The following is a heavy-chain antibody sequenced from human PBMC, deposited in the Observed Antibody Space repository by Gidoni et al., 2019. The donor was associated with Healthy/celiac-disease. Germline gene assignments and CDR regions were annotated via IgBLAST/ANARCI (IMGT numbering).Heavy chain of an antibody. Sequence: QVQLVESGGGVVQPGRSLRLSCAASGFPSSRYAMHWVRQAPGKGLEWVAVISYDGSNKYYADSVKGRFTISRDNSKNTLYLQMNSLRAEDTAVYYCAREELRFLEWLSPYYYGMDVWGQGTTVTVSS. CDR2: ISYDGSNK. CDR3: AREELRFLEWLSPYYYGMDV. CDR1: GFPSSRYA. V-gene: IGHV3-30*04. J-gene: IGHJ6*02. D-gene: IGHD3-3*01.